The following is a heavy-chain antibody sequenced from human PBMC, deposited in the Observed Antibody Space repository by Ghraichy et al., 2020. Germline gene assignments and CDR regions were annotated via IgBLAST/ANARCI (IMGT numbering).Heavy chain of an antibody. CDR1: GFSFSTYS. CDR3: ARGVDTPMAVGMDV. V-gene: IGHV3-21*01. CDR2: TDSTSSYI. J-gene: IGHJ6*02. D-gene: IGHD5-18*01. Sequence: LSLTCAASGFSFSTYSMNWVRQPPGKGLEWLSSTDSTSSYIFYADSVKGRFTISRDNAKNSLYLQINSLTAEDTAVYYCARGVDTPMAVGMDVWGQGTTVTVSS.